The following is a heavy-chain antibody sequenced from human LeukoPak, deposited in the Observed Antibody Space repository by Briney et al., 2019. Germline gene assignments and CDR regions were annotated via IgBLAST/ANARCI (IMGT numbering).Heavy chain of an antibody. J-gene: IGHJ4*02. V-gene: IGHV4-39*01. D-gene: IGHD4-17*01. CDR1: GGSISSSSYY. Sequence: PSETLSLTCTVSGGSISSSSYYWGWIRQPPGKGLEWIGSIYYSGSIYYNPSLMSRVTISVDTSKNQLFLKLSSVTAADTVVYYCARQGDYGDYVRYWGQGPLVTVSS. CDR3: ARQGDYGDYVRY. CDR2: IYYSGSI.